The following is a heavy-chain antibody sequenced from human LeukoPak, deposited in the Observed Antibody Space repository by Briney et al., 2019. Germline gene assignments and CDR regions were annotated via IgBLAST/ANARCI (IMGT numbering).Heavy chain of an antibody. CDR3: ARHQKLTCSSSCPTGDY. V-gene: IGHV5-51*01. CDR1: GYRFTTDY. Sequence: GESLKISCKASGYRFTTDYIGWVRQMPGKGLEWMGIIYPGDSDTRYSPSFQGQVTISADKSISTAYLQWSSLKASDTAMYYCARHQKLTCSSSCPTGDYWGQGTLVTVSS. D-gene: IGHD6-13*01. CDR2: IYPGDSDT. J-gene: IGHJ4*02.